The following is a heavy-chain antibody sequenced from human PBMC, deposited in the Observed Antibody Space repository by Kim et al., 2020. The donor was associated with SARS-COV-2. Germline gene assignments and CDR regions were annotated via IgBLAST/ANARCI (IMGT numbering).Heavy chain of an antibody. CDR1: GFTFSSYG. CDR2: IWYDGSNK. Sequence: GGSLRLSCAASGFTFSSYGMHWVRQAPGKGLEWVAVIWYDGSNKYYADSVKGRFTISRDNSKNTLYLQMNSLRAEDTAVYYCARDYSPPDTDHYYYYGRDVWRQGTTVPVSS. D-gene: IGHD2-21*01. CDR3: ARDYSPPDTDHYYYYGRDV. J-gene: IGHJ6*02. V-gene: IGHV3-33*01.